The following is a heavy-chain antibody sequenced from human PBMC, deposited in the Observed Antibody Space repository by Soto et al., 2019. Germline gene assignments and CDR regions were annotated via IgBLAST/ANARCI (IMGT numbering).Heavy chain of an antibody. CDR3: ARNPSGMLPDSYYLNS. CDR1: DGSIGGYY. J-gene: IGHJ4*02. CDR2: IYVTTTGIT. Sequence: SETLSLTCTVSDGSIGGYYWNWIRQPAGKGLEWIGRIYVTTTGITDCNPSLKGRVTMSIDTSKKQFSLSLTSVTAADTALYYCARNPSGMLPDSYYLNSWGRGILVTISS. D-gene: IGHD4-4*01. V-gene: IGHV4-4*07.